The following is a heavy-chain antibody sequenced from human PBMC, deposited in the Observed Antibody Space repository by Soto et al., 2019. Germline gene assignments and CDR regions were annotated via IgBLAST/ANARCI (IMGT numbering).Heavy chain of an antibody. Sequence: PSETLSLTCTVSGVSIGSYYWSWIRQPPGKGLEWIGYIYYSGSTNYNPSLKSRVTISVDTSKNQFSLKLSSVTAADTAVYYCARNVPRITGTNLHDAFDIWGQGTMVTVSS. CDR3: ARNVPRITGTNLHDAFDI. CDR2: IYYSGST. J-gene: IGHJ3*02. V-gene: IGHV4-59*01. CDR1: GVSIGSYY. D-gene: IGHD1-7*01.